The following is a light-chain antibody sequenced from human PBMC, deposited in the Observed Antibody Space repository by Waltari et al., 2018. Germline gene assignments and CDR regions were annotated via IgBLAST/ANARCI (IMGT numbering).Light chain of an antibody. J-gene: IGKJ2*03. CDR3: QQHDNSPYS. Sequence: DIQMTQSPSSLSASVGDRVTITCRASQGISNWSAWYQQKPGKAPNHLIYRAANLETGDPARFSGSGSGTEFTLTISSLQPEDIATYYCQQHDNSPYSFGQGTKVEIK. CDR1: QGISNW. V-gene: IGKV1-33*01. CDR2: RAA.